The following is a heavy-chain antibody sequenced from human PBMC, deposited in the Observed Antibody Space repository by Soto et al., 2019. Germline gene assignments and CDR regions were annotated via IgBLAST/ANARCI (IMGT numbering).Heavy chain of an antibody. D-gene: IGHD3-3*01. CDR3: ATGVIWIGYFTVDS. CDR2: FIPVYRTL. J-gene: IGHJ4*02. V-gene: IGHV1-69*13. Sequence: GASVKVSCKASGGTFSSYAISWVRQTPGQGLEWLGGFIPVYRTLNYAQKFQGRVTITADESTGTAYMTLSSLASNDTAVYYCATGVIWIGYFTVDSWGQETRVTVPQ. CDR1: GGTFSSYA.